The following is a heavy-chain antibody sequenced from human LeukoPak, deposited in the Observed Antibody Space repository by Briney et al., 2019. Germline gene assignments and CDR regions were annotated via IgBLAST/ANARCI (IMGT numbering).Heavy chain of an antibody. V-gene: IGHV3-21*01. D-gene: IGHD4-17*01. CDR3: VRGSTGEEFDP. J-gene: IGHJ5*02. CDR1: GFTFSSYS. Sequence: GGSLRLSCAASGFTFSSYSMNWVRQAPGKGLEWVSSISSSSSYIYYADSVKGRFTISRDNAKNSLYLQMNSLRAEDTAVYYCVRGSTGEEFDPWGQGTLVTVSS. CDR2: ISSSSSYI.